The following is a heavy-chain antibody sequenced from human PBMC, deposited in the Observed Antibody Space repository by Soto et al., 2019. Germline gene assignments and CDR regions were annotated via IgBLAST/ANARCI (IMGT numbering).Heavy chain of an antibody. CDR2: VSHDGRNT. CDR1: GFTFSDYA. CDR3: AEGGRLWLVTSDFNY. D-gene: IGHD6-19*01. J-gene: IGHJ4*02. V-gene: IGHV3-30*03. Sequence: VQLVESGGGVVQPGRSLRLSCAASGFTFSDYAMHWVRQAPGKGLEWVAVVSHDGRNTHYADSVKGRFTISRDSSKNTVALEMTSMRAEETAVYYWAEGGRLWLVTSDFNYWGQGALVTVSS.